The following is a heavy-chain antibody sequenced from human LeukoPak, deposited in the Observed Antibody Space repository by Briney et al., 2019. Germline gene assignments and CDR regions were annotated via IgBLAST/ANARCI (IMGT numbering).Heavy chain of an antibody. J-gene: IGHJ4*02. D-gene: IGHD4-17*01. V-gene: IGHV3-66*04. CDR3: ARPGDYGDYFLSDY. Sequence: PGGSLRLSCAASGFTVSSNYMSWVRQAPGKGLEWISVIYRDDSTYYADSVKGRFTISRDNSKNTLYLQMNSLRAEDTAVYYCARPGDYGDYFLSDYWGQGTLVTVSS. CDR1: GFTVSSNY. CDR2: IYRDDST.